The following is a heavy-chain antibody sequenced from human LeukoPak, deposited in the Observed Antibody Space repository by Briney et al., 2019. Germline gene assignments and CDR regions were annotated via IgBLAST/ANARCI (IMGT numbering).Heavy chain of an antibody. CDR3: ARRVVVPAARYNWFDP. D-gene: IGHD2-2*01. CDR2: INHSGST. CDR1: GGSFSGYY. V-gene: IGHV4-34*01. Sequence: SETLSLTCAVYGGSFSGYYWSWLRQPPGKGLEWIGEINHSGSTNYNPSLKSRVTISVDTSKNQFSLKLSSVTAADTAVYYCARRVVVPAARYNWFDPWGQGTLVTVSS. J-gene: IGHJ5*02.